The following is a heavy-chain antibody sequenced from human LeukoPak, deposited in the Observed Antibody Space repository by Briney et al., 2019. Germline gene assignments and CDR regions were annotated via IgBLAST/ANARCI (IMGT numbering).Heavy chain of an antibody. V-gene: IGHV1-3*01. Sequence: ASVKVSCKASGYTFTSYAMHWVRQAPGQRLEWMGWINAGNGNTKYSQKFQGRVTITRDTSASTAYMELSSLRSEDTAVYYCARGSFGYYYDSSGYALDYWGQGTLVTVSS. CDR3: ARGSFGYYYDSSGYALDY. CDR2: INAGNGNT. J-gene: IGHJ4*02. D-gene: IGHD3-22*01. CDR1: GYTFTSYA.